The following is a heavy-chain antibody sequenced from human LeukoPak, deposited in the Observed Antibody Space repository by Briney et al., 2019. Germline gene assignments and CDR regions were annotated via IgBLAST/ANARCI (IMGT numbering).Heavy chain of an antibody. CDR2: INPNSGGT. D-gene: IGHD6-13*01. CDR3: ARDYPKGSSWYGGLKGTDY. CDR1: GYTFTGYY. V-gene: IGHV1-2*02. J-gene: IGHJ4*02. Sequence: ASVKVSCKASGYTFTGYYMHWVRQAPGRGLEWMGWINPNSGGTNYAQKFQGRVTMTRDTSISTAYMELSRLRSDDTAVYYCARDYPKGSSWYGGLKGTDYWGQGTLVTVSS.